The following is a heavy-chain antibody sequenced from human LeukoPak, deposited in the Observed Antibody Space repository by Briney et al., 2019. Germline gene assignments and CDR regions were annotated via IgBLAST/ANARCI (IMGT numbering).Heavy chain of an antibody. V-gene: IGHV3-33*01. J-gene: IGHJ4*02. CDR1: GFTFSSYG. CDR2: IWYDGSNK. Sequence: PGGSLRLSCAASGFTFSSYGMHWVRQAPGKGLEWVAVIWYDGSNKYYADSMKGRFTISRDNSKNTLYLQMNSLRAEDTAVYYCARDDALAMATIVYWGQGTLVTVSS. CDR3: ARDDALAMATIVY. D-gene: IGHD5-24*01.